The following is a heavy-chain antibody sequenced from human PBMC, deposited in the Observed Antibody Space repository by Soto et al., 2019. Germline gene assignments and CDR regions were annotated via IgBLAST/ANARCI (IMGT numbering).Heavy chain of an antibody. J-gene: IGHJ5*02. CDR2: IFYIGST. CDR3: ASSVFP. Sequence: QVQLQESGPGLVKPSQTLSLTCTVSGGSISSGGYYWNWIRQHPGKGLEWIGYIFYIGSTYYNPSLKSRVTISVAPSKNQFSLKLNSVTAAATAVYYCASSVFPWGQGTLVTVSS. D-gene: IGHD6-19*01. V-gene: IGHV4-31*03. CDR1: GGSISSGGYY.